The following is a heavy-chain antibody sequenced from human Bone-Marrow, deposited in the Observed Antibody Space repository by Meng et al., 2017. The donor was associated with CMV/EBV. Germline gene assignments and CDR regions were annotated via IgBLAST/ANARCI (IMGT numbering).Heavy chain of an antibody. CDR3: ARDLSNYFDV. CDR2: INWNGGST. CDR1: GFTFSSYE. Sequence: GGSLRLSCAASGFTFSSYEMSWVRQAPGKGLEWVSGINWNGGSTGYADSVKGRFTISRDNAKNSLYLQMNSLRAEDTALYYCARDLSNYFDVWGQGTMVTVSS. J-gene: IGHJ3*01. D-gene: IGHD4/OR15-4a*01. V-gene: IGHV3-20*04.